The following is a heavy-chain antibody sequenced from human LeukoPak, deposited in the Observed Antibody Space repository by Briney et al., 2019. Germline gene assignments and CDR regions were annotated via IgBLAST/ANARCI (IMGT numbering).Heavy chain of an antibody. V-gene: IGHV3-30*02. Sequence: GGSLRLSCAASGFTFSSYGMHWVRQAPCKGLEWVAFIRYDGSNKYYADSVKGRFTISRDNSKNTLYLQMNSLRAEDTALYYCAKVYSSGWNRNFDYWGQGTLVTVSS. CDR2: IRYDGSNK. CDR1: GFTFSSYG. CDR3: AKVYSSGWNRNFDY. D-gene: IGHD6-19*01. J-gene: IGHJ4*02.